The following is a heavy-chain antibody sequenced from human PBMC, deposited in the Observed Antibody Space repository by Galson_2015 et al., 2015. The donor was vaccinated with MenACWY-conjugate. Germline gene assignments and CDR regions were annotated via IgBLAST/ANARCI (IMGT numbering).Heavy chain of an antibody. CDR1: GFIFNTYW. CDR2: INPGGSST. J-gene: IGHJ4*02. D-gene: IGHD1-26*01. Sequence: SLRLSCAASGFIFNTYWMHWVRHAPGKGLVWVSRINPGGSSTTYADSVKDRFTISRDNAKNTLYLQMNSLRPEDTAVFYCAKSRGASFYFDPWGQGTLVIVSS. CDR3: AKSRGASFYFDP. V-gene: IGHV3-74*01.